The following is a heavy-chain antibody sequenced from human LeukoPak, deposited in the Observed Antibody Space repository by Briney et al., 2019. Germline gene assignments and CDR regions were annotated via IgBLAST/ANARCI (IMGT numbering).Heavy chain of an antibody. Sequence: QTGGSLRLSCAASGFTFSSYDMHWVRQATGKGLEWVSAIGTAGDTYYPGSVKGRFTISRENAKNSLYLQMNSLRAEDTAVYYCARDPGIGSFDIWGQGTMVTVSS. CDR1: GFTFSSYD. J-gene: IGHJ3*02. D-gene: IGHD2-21*01. V-gene: IGHV3-13*01. CDR2: IGTAGDT. CDR3: ARDPGIGSFDI.